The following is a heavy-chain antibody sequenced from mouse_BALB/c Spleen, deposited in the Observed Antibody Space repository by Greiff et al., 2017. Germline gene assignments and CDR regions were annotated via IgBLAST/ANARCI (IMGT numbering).Heavy chain of an antibody. V-gene: IGHV14-3*02. CDR2: IDPANGNT. J-gene: IGHJ2*01. CDR1: GFNIKDTY. Sequence: EVQLQQSGAELVKPGASVKLSCTASGFNIKDTYMHWVKQRPEQGLEWIGRIDPANGNTKYDPKFQGKATITADTSSNTAYLQLSSLTSEDTAVYYCASLITLDYWGQGTTLTVSS. CDR3: ASLITLDY. D-gene: IGHD1-1*01.